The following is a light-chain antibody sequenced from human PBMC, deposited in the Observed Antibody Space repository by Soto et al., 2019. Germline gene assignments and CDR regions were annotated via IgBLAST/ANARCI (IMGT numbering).Light chain of an antibody. CDR1: SSDVGNYNL. CDR2: EGS. V-gene: IGLV2-23*01. J-gene: IGLJ2*01. Sequence: QSALTQPASVSGSPGQSITISCTGTSSDVGNYNLVSWYQQHLGKAPKVIIYEGSKRPSGVSNRFSGSKSGNTASLTISGLQAEDEAEYYFCSYAGSVVFGGGTKLTVL. CDR3: CSYAGSVV.